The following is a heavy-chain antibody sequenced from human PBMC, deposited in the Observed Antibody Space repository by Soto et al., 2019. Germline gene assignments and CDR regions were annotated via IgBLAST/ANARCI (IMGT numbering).Heavy chain of an antibody. CDR1: GYDFNTNS. V-gene: IGHV5-51*06. CDR2: MYPGDSDT. CDR3: ARLPRDCNKTSCYYADH. J-gene: IGHJ4*02. Sequence: GESLQISCRGTGYDFNTNSFGWVRQLPGRGLEWVGFMYPGDSDTRLHPSLQGHVTLSADVTVSTAFLQWRTLKTSDSGMYFCARLPRDCNKTSCYYADHRGQGTSVTVSS. D-gene: IGHD3-22*01.